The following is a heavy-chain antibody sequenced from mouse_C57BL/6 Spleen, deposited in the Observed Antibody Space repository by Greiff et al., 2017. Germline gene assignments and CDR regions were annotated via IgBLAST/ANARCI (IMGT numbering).Heavy chain of an antibody. D-gene: IGHD3-3*01. Sequence: QVQLQQPGAELVRPGSSVKLSCKASGYTFTSYWMHWVKQRPIQGLEWIGNIDPSDSETHYNQKFKDKATLTVDKSSSTAYMQLSSLTSEDSAVYYCARGDSSYAIDYWGQGTSVTVSS. CDR1: GYTFTSYW. V-gene: IGHV1-52*01. J-gene: IGHJ4*01. CDR3: ARGDSSYAIDY. CDR2: IDPSDSET.